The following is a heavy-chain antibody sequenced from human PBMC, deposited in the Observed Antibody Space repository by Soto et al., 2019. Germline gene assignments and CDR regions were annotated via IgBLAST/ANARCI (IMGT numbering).Heavy chain of an antibody. CDR3: AREVAAAGTFDY. J-gene: IGHJ4*02. D-gene: IGHD6-13*01. CDR2: IYSSGST. V-gene: IGHV4-31*03. CDR1: GGSISSGGYY. Sequence: QVQLQESGPGLVKPSQTLSLTCTVSGGSISSGGYYWSWIRQHPGKGLEWIGYIYSSGSTYYNPSLHSRVTISVDTSKNQFSLNLSSVTAADTAVYYCAREVAAAGTFDYWGQGTLVTVSS.